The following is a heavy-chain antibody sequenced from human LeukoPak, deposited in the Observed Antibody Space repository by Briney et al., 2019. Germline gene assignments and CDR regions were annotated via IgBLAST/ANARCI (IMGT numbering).Heavy chain of an antibody. V-gene: IGHV1-18*01. CDR2: ISAYNGNT. Sequence: PRASVKVSCKASGYTFTNYGTSWVRQAPGQGLECMGWISAYNGNTNYAQRFQGRVTMTTDTSTSTAYMELRSLRSDDTAVYYCARVRDYGGIGEDYWGQGTLVTVSS. D-gene: IGHD3-16*01. CDR1: GYTFTNYG. CDR3: ARVRDYGGIGEDY. J-gene: IGHJ4*02.